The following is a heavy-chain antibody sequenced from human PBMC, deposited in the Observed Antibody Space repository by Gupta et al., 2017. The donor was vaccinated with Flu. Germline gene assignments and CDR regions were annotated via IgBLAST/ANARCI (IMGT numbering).Heavy chain of an antibody. CDR1: GFAFSTSE. CDR2: ISGSGTSK. Sequence: EVQLVESVGGLVQPGGSLRLSCAASGFAFSTSELNWVRQAPGKGLEWLSYISGSGTSKYDAGSVKGRFTISRDNAKNSLYLQMNSLRVEDTAVYYCARPATAGPLSYFDNWGQGTLVTVSS. V-gene: IGHV3-48*03. CDR3: ARPATAGPLSYFDN. D-gene: IGHD3-10*01. J-gene: IGHJ4*02.